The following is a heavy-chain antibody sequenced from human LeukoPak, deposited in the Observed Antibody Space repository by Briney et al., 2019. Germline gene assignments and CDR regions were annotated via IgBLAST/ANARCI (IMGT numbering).Heavy chain of an antibody. J-gene: IGHJ4*02. CDR2: IYSGGST. CDR1: GFTVSSNY. D-gene: IGHD6-13*01. V-gene: IGHV3-53*01. CDR3: ARMWGSSWSYFDF. Sequence: GGSLRLSCAASGFTVSSNYMSWVRQAPGKGLEWVSVIYSGGSTYYADSVKGRFTISRDNAKNSLYLQMNSLRAEDTAVYYCARMWGSSWSYFDFWGQGTLVTVSS.